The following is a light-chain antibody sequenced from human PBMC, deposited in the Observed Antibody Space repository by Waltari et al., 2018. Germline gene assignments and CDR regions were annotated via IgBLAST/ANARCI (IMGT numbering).Light chain of an antibody. Sequence: QSALTQPASVSGSPGQSITISCTGTSSDVGSYNLVSWYQQHPGKAPKLIIYEVSKRPSGVSTRCSGSKSGNPASLTISGLQAEDEAEYHCCSYAGSYTYYVVFGGGTKLTVL. CDR3: CSYAGSYTYYVV. J-gene: IGLJ2*01. V-gene: IGLV2-23*02. CDR1: SSDVGSYNL. CDR2: EVS.